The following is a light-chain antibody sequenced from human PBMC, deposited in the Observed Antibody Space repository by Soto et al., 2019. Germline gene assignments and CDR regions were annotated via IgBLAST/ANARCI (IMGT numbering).Light chain of an antibody. CDR2: EVT. Sequence: QSVLTQPPSASGSPGQSVTISCTGTINDVGGYNYVSWYQQLPGKAPKLMIYEVTKRPSGVPDRFSGSKSGNTASLTVSGLHAEDEADYYCSSYAGSNSVGVFGGGTKLTVL. V-gene: IGLV2-8*01. J-gene: IGLJ3*02. CDR3: SSYAGSNSVGV. CDR1: INDVGGYNY.